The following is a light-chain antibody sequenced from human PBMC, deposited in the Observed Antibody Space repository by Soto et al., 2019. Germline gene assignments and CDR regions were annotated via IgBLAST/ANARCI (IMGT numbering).Light chain of an antibody. Sequence: QSVLTQPPSASGTPGQKVTISCSGSSSNIGSNTVNWYQHLPRTAPKLLIYRNDQRPSGFPDRFSGSKSDTSASLALSGLQAEDEADYYCALWDDSLKGPVFGGGTKATVL. J-gene: IGLJ3*02. V-gene: IGLV1-44*01. CDR3: ALWDDSLKGPV. CDR1: SSNIGSNT. CDR2: RND.